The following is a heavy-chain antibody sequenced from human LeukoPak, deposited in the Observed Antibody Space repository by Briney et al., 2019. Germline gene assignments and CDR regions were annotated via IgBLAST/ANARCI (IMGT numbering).Heavy chain of an antibody. CDR3: AREDYGSGTSSYFDY. V-gene: IGHV1-69*06. Sequence: GASVKVSCKASGGTFSSYAISWVRQAPGQGLEWMGGIIPIFGTANYAQKFQGRVTITADKSTSTAYMELSSLRSEDTAVYYCAREDYGSGTSSYFDYWGQGTLVTVSS. J-gene: IGHJ4*02. CDR2: IIPIFGTA. D-gene: IGHD3-10*01. CDR1: GGTFSSYA.